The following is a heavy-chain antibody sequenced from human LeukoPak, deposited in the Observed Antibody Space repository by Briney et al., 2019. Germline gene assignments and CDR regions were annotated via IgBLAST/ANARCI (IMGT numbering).Heavy chain of an antibody. V-gene: IGHV3-9*03. J-gene: IGHJ4*02. CDR1: GFTFDDYA. CDR2: ISWNSGSI. D-gene: IGHD7-27*01. CDR3: AKDTTGGLSYYFDY. Sequence: PGRSLRLSCAASGFTFDDYAMHWVRQAPGKGLEWVSGISWNSGSIGYADSVKGRFTISRDNAKNSLYLQMNSLRAEDMALYYCAKDTTGGLSYYFDYWGQGTLVTVSS.